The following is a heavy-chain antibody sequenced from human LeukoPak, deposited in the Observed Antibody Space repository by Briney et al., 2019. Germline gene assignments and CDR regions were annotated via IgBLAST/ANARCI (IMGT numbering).Heavy chain of an antibody. CDR1: GFTFSSYA. D-gene: IGHD2-15*01. V-gene: IGHV3-23*01. CDR3: AKDLGLVVVAPDAFDI. J-gene: IGHJ3*02. CDR2: ISGSGGST. Sequence: GGSLRLSCAASGFTFSSYAMSWVRQAPGKGLEWVSAISGSGGSTYYADSVKGRFTISRDNSKNTLYLQMNSLRAEDTAVYYCAKDLGLVVVAPDAFDIWGQGTMVTVSS.